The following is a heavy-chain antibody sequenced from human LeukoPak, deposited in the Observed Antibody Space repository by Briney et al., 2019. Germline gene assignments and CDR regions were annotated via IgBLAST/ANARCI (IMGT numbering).Heavy chain of an antibody. D-gene: IGHD3-10*01. V-gene: IGHV1-69*01. J-gene: IGHJ6*04. CDR3: ASRLPSPGEGKYYYGMDV. CDR1: GGTFSSYA. Sequence: SVKVSCKASGGTFSSYAISWVRQAPGQGLEWMGGIIPIFGTANYAQKFQGRVTITADESTSTAYMELSSLRSEDTAVCYCASRLPSPGEGKYYYGMDVWGKGTTVTVSS. CDR2: IIPIFGTA.